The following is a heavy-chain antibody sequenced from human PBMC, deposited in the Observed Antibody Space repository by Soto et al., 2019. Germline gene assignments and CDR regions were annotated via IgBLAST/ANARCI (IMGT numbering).Heavy chain of an antibody. Sequence: EVQLMESGGGLVQPGGSLGLSCAASGFTLSYYWMSWVRQAPGKGLEWVANIKEDGSEKYYVDSVKGRFTISRDNAQNSVFLQMNGLRVEDTAIYYCARDCSGGSCQYWGQGTLVTVSS. J-gene: IGHJ4*02. CDR3: ARDCSGGSCQY. V-gene: IGHV3-7*01. D-gene: IGHD2-15*01. CDR1: GFTLSYYW. CDR2: IKEDGSEK.